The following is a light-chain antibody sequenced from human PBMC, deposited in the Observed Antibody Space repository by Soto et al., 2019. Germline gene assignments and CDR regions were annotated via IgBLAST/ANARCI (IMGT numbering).Light chain of an antibody. CDR1: QSVLHSPNNKNY. Sequence: DIVMTQSPDSLAVSLGERATIKCKSSQSVLHSPNNKNYLAWYQQKPGQAPRLLIYGASTRATGIPARFSGSGSGTEFTLTISSLQSEDFAVYYCQQHNYWPRTFGQGTKVDIK. CDR2: GAS. V-gene: IGKV4-1*01. J-gene: IGKJ1*01. CDR3: QQHNYWPRT.